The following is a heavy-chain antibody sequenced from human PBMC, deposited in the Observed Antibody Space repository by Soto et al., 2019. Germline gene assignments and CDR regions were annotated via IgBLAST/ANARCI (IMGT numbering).Heavy chain of an antibody. V-gene: IGHV3-23*01. J-gene: IGHJ3*02. CDR3: AKITPLRSSSKDAFDI. CDR2: ISGSGGST. Sequence: EVQLLESGGGLVQPGGSLRLSCAASGFTFSSYAMSWVRQAPGKGLEWVSAISGSGGSTYYADSVKGRFTISRDNSKNTLYLQMNSLRAEDTAVYYCAKITPLRSSSKDAFDIWGQGTMVTVSS. CDR1: GFTFSSYA. D-gene: IGHD6-6*01.